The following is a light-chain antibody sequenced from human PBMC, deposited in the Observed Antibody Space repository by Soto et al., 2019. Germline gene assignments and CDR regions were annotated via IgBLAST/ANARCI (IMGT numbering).Light chain of an antibody. CDR2: DAS. CDR1: QSVSSY. J-gene: IGKJ2*01. CDR3: QQRSNSYP. V-gene: IGKV3-11*01. Sequence: EIVLTQSPATLSLSPGERATLSCRASQSVSSYLAWYQQKPGQAPRLLIYDASNSATGIPARFSGSGSGTDFTLTSSSLEPEDFAVYYCQQRSNSYPFGQGTKLEIK.